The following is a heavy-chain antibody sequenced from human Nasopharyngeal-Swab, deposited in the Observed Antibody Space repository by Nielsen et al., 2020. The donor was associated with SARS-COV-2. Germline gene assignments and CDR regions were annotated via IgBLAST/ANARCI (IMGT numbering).Heavy chain of an antibody. D-gene: IGHD6-13*01. CDR3: ARRVKYSSSWYKRLSWFDP. Sequence: SETLSLTCAVYGGSFSGYYWSWIRQPPGKGLEWIGEINHSGSTNYNPSLKSRVTISVDTSKNQLSLKLSSVTAADTAVYYCARRVKYSSSWYKRLSWFDPWGQGTLVTVSS. V-gene: IGHV4-34*01. CDR1: GGSFSGYY. CDR2: INHSGST. J-gene: IGHJ5*02.